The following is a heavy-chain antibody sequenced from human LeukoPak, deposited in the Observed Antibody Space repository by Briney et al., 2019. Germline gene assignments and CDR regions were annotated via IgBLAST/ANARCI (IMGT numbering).Heavy chain of an antibody. CDR1: GVSISSYY. CDR3: ARETIFDYYYYYMDV. Sequence: ASETLSLTCTVSGVSISSYYWSWIRQPPGKGLEWIGYIYYSGSTYYNPSLKSRVTISVDTSKNQFSLKLSSVTAADTAVYYCARETIFDYYYYYMDVWGKGTTVTVSS. J-gene: IGHJ6*03. V-gene: IGHV4-59*12. D-gene: IGHD3-3*01. CDR2: IYYSGST.